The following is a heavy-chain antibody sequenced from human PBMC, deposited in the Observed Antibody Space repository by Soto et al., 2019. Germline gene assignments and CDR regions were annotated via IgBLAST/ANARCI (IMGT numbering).Heavy chain of an antibody. D-gene: IGHD2-15*01. J-gene: IGHJ6*02. Sequence: SETLSLTCTFSCGSIISYYWSWIRQPAGKGLEWIGRIYTSGSTNYNPSLKSRVTMSVDTSKNQFSLKLSSVTAADTAVYYCARGSFSGLYYYYYGMDVWGQGTTVTVSS. CDR3: ARGSFSGLYYYYYGMDV. V-gene: IGHV4-4*07. CDR1: CGSIISYY. CDR2: IYTSGST.